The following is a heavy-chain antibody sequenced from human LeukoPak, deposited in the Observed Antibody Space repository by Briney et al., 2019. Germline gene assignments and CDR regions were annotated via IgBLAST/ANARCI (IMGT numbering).Heavy chain of an antibody. CDR2: IYYSGST. D-gene: IGHD3-16*02. CDR3: AREDGYDYVWGSYRLYYFDY. J-gene: IGHJ4*02. CDR1: GGSISSYY. Sequence: SETLSLTCTVSGGSISSYYWSWIRQPPGKGLEWIGYIYYSGSTNYNPSLKSRVTISVDTSKNQFSLKLSSVTAADTAVYYCAREDGYDYVWGSYRLYYFDYWGQGTLVTVSS. V-gene: IGHV4-59*12.